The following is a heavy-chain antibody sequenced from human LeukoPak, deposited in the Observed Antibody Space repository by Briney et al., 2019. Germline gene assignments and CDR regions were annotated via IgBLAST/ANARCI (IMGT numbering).Heavy chain of an antibody. CDR1: GGSFSGYY. D-gene: IGHD3-10*01. CDR2: IKSKTDGGTT. Sequence: ETLSLTCAVYGGSFSGYYWSWIRQPPGKGLEWVGRIKSKTDGGTTDYAAPVKGRFTISRDDSKNTLYLQMNSLKTEDTAVYYCTTEVLWFGEKGLKDYWGQGTLVTVSS. CDR3: TTEVLWFGEKGLKDY. J-gene: IGHJ4*02. V-gene: IGHV3-15*01.